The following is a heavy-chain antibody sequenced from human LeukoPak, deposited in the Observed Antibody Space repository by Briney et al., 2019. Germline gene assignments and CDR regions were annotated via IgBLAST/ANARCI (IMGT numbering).Heavy chain of an antibody. J-gene: IGHJ5*02. V-gene: IGHV1-69*13. D-gene: IGHD3-22*01. CDR3: ARDLRNYDSSGEFDP. CDR2: IIPIFGTA. Sequence: SVKVSCKASGGTFNSYAINWVRQAPGQGLEWMGGIIPIFGTANYAQKFQGRVTITADESTSTAYMELSSLRSEDTAVYYCARDLRNYDSSGEFDPWGQGTLVTVSS. CDR1: GGTFNSYA.